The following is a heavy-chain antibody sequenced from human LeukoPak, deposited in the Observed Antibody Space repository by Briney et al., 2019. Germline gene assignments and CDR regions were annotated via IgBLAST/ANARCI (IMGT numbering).Heavy chain of an antibody. CDR2: ISRDSNMI. V-gene: IGHV3-48*02. CDR1: GFTFSGHN. D-gene: IGHD4-17*01. CDR3: ARAAYGDYFLDY. Sequence: GGSLRLSCAASGFTFSGHNMNWVRQAPGKGLEWVSYISRDSNMIYYADSVRGRFTISRDNAKNSLYLQMNSLTDEDTAVYYCARAAYGDYFLDYWGQGTLVTVSS. J-gene: IGHJ4*02.